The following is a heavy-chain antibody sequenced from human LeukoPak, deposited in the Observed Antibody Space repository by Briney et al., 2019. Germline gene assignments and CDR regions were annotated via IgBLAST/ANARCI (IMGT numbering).Heavy chain of an antibody. D-gene: IGHD3-3*01. CDR3: ARVNYDFWSGTDY. Sequence: SETLSLTCSVSGGSISSYYWSWIRQPPGKGLEWIGYIYYSGSINYNPSLQSRLTMSVDTSNNQFSLKLTSVTAADTAVYYCARVNYDFWSGTDYWGQGTLVTVSS. CDR2: IYYSGSI. CDR1: GGSISSYY. V-gene: IGHV4-59*01. J-gene: IGHJ4*02.